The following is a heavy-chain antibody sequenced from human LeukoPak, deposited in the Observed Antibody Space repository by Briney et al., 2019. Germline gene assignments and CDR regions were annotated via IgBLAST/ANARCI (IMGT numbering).Heavy chain of an antibody. V-gene: IGHV3-74*01. CDR1: GFTFGNYW. CDR2: INSDGSST. CDR3: ASTNRLDY. D-gene: IGHD2/OR15-2a*01. Sequence: GGSLRLSCAASGFTFGNYWMHWVRHARGKGPVWVSRINSDGSSTSYADSVQGRFTISRDNAKNTLFLQMNSLRVEDTAVYYCASTNRLDYWGQGTLVTVSS. J-gene: IGHJ4*02.